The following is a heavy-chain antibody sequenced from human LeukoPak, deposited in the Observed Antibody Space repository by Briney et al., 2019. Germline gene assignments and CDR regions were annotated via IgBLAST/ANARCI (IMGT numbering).Heavy chain of an antibody. CDR1: GFTFSSYN. Sequence: EGSLRLSCAASGFTFSSYNMNWVRQAPGKGLEWVSSISATSSYIYYADSVKGRFTISRDNAKNSLYQQMNSLRAEDTAVYYCARLRGDYGDDYWGQGTLVTVSS. J-gene: IGHJ4*02. CDR3: ARLRGDYGDDY. D-gene: IGHD4-17*01. CDR2: ISATSSYI. V-gene: IGHV3-21*01.